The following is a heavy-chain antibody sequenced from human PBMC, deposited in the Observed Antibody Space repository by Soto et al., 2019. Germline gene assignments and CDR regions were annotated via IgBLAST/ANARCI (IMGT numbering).Heavy chain of an antibody. CDR3: ARDGLVRPGYYYGMDV. CDR2: IYYSGST. Sequence: SETLSLTCTVSGGSISSGGYYWSWIRQHPGKGLEWIGYIYYSGSTYYNPSLKSRVTMSVDTSQNQFSLNLSSVTAADTAVYYCARDGLVRPGYYYGMDVWGQGTTVTVSS. J-gene: IGHJ6*02. V-gene: IGHV4-31*03. CDR1: GGSISSGGYY. D-gene: IGHD6-6*01.